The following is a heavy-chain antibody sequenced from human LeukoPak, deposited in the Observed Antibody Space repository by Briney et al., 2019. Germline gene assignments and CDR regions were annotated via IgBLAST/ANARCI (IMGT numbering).Heavy chain of an antibody. V-gene: IGHV4-38-2*01. CDR1: GYSISSGYY. CDR2: IYHSGST. D-gene: IGHD3-3*01. Sequence: SETLSLNCAVSGYSISSGYYWGCIRQPPGKGLEWIGSIYHSGSTYYNPSLKSRVTISVDTSKNQFSLKLSSVTAADTAVYYCARILVDALDYWGQGTLVTVSS. CDR3: ARILVDALDY. J-gene: IGHJ4*02.